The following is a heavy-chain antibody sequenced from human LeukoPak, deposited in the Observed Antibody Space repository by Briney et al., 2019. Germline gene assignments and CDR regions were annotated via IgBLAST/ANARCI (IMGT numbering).Heavy chain of an antibody. Sequence: GGSLRLSCAASGFTFNNYGMSWLRQAPGKGLEWVSAISGSGGSTYYADSVKGRFTISRDNSKNTLYLQMNSLRAEDTAVYYCARGRGVRGVIPPSGYYYYMDVWGKGTTVTVSS. D-gene: IGHD3-10*01. CDR1: GFTFNNYG. J-gene: IGHJ6*03. V-gene: IGHV3-23*01. CDR3: ARGRGVRGVIPPSGYYYYMDV. CDR2: ISGSGGST.